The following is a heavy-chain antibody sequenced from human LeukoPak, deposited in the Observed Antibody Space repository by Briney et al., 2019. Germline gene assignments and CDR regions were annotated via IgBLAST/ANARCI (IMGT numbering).Heavy chain of an antibody. V-gene: IGHV4-59*01. CDR3: ARGDYGDYVGYFDY. D-gene: IGHD4-17*01. Sequence: SETLSLTCTVSGASINGYYWSWIRQPPGKGLEWIGYIYYSGSTNYNPSLRSRVTISVDTSKNQFSLKLSSVTAADTAVYYCARGDYGDYVGYFDYWGQGTLVTVSS. CDR2: IYYSGST. J-gene: IGHJ4*02. CDR1: GASINGYY.